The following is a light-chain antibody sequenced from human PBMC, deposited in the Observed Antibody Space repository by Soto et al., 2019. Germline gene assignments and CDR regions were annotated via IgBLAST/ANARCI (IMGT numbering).Light chain of an antibody. Sequence: QSALTQPASVSGSPGQSITISCTGTSSDVGGYNYVSWYQQHPGKAPKLMIYDVSNRPSGVSNRFSASKSGNTASLTISGLQAEDEADYYCSSYTSGSSVVFGGGTKLTVL. CDR2: DVS. CDR1: SSDVGGYNY. V-gene: IGLV2-14*01. CDR3: SSYTSGSSVV. J-gene: IGLJ2*01.